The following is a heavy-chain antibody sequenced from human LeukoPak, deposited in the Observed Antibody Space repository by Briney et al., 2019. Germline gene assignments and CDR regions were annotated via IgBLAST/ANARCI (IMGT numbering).Heavy chain of an antibody. Sequence: SETLSLTCTVSGDSISSYYWSWIRQPPGKGLEWIGYIYYSGSTNYNPSLKSRVTISVDTSKNQFSLKLSSVTAADTAVYYCARHGQVYYYDSSGYYAFDIWGQGTMVTVSS. CDR3: ARHGQVYYYDSSGYYAFDI. J-gene: IGHJ3*02. CDR1: GDSISSYY. D-gene: IGHD3-22*01. CDR2: IYYSGST. V-gene: IGHV4-59*08.